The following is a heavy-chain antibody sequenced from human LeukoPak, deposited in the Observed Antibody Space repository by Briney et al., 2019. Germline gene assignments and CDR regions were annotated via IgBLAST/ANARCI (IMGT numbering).Heavy chain of an antibody. CDR1: WFNFDDYA. D-gene: IGHD4-17*01. Sequence: RGGSLRLFCAGSWFNFDDYAMHWVRPAPGEGLEWVSGLSRSSGSIGYADSVKGRFTISIDNSKNSLYLQMNSLRAEDTALYYCAKDGAVTTKSIYYYYLDVWGKRTTVTVSS. CDR2: LSRSSGSI. V-gene: IGHV3-9*01. J-gene: IGHJ6*03. CDR3: AKDGAVTTKSIYYYYLDV.